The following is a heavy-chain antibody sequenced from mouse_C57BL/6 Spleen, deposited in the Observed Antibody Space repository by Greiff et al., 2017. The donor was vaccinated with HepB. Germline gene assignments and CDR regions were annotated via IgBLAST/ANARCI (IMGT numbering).Heavy chain of an antibody. J-gene: IGHJ4*01. Sequence: EVQLQQSGPELVKPGASVKIPCKASGYTFTDYNMDWVKQSHGKSLEWIGDINPNNGGTIYNQKFKGKATLTVDKSSSTAYMELRSLTSEDTAVYYCARRTYYSNYDAMDDWGQGTSVTVSS. CDR3: ARRTYYSNYDAMDD. CDR1: GYTFTDYN. CDR2: INPNNGGT. V-gene: IGHV1-18*01. D-gene: IGHD2-5*01.